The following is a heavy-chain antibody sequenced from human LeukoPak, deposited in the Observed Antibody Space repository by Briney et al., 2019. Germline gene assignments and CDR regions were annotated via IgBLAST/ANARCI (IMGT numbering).Heavy chain of an antibody. V-gene: IGHV3-23*01. D-gene: IGHD6-19*01. Sequence: GGSLRLSCAASGFTFSSYAMSWVRQAPGKGLEWVSTVSGGGVTTYYADSAKGRFTISRDNSKNTLYLQMNSLTAEDTAVYYCPKQWYASGWNPFDSWGRGILVTASS. J-gene: IGHJ4*02. CDR3: PKQWYASGWNPFDS. CDR1: GFTFSSYA. CDR2: VSGGGVTT.